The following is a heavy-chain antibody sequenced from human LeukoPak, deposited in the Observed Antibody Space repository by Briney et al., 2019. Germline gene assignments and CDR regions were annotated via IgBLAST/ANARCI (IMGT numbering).Heavy chain of an antibody. Sequence: GGSLRLSCAASGFTFSSYWMHWVRQAPGKGLVWVSRINSDGSSTSYADSVKGRFTISRDNSKNTLYLQMNSLRAEDTAVYYCAKDRTYYSYFDYWGQGTLVTVSS. CDR2: INSDGSST. J-gene: IGHJ4*02. CDR3: AKDRTYYSYFDY. CDR1: GFTFSSYW. V-gene: IGHV3-74*01. D-gene: IGHD2/OR15-2a*01.